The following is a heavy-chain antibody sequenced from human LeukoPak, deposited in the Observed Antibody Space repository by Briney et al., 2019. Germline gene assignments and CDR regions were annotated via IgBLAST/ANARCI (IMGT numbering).Heavy chain of an antibody. J-gene: IGHJ3*02. CDR3: AKANLAEDAFDI. Sequence: GGSLRLSCAASGFTFSDYYMSWIRQAPGKGLEWLSFLSDSSTYTSYADSVKGRFTITRDNAKNSLYQQMNSLRAEDTAVYYCAKANLAEDAFDIWGRGTMVTVSS. CDR1: GFTFSDYY. V-gene: IGHV3-11*05. CDR2: LSDSSTYT.